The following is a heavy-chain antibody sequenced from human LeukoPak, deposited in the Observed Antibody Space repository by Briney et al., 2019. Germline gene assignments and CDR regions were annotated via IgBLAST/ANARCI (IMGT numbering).Heavy chain of an antibody. CDR1: GYTFINYY. Sequence: ASVKVSCKASGYTFINYYMHWVRQAPGQGLEWMGIINPDGGATTYAQKFQGRVTITADESTSTAYMELSSLRSEDTAVYYCARGVVPAAIPPFDYWGQGTLVTVSS. CDR2: INPDGGAT. V-gene: IGHV1-46*01. D-gene: IGHD2-2*02. J-gene: IGHJ4*02. CDR3: ARGVVPAAIPPFDY.